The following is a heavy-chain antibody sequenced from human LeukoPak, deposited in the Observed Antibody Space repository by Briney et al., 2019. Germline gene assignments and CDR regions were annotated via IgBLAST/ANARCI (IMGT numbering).Heavy chain of an antibody. CDR3: AKDRLKPIRVSSSWSCVH. CDR2: ISYDGSNK. J-gene: IGHJ4*02. CDR1: GFTFSSYG. D-gene: IGHD6-13*01. Sequence: PGGSLRLSCAASGFTFSSYGMHWVRQAPGKGLEWVAVISYDGSNKYYADSVKGRFTISRDNSKNTLYLQMNSLRAEDTAVYYCAKDRLKPIRVSSSWSCVHWGQGTLVTVSS. V-gene: IGHV3-30*18.